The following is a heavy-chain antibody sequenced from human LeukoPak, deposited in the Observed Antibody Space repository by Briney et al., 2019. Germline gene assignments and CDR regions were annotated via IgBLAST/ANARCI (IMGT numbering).Heavy chain of an antibody. J-gene: IGHJ4*02. CDR3: AKDLLHGSGSYSWGVFDY. CDR2: VSGSGRTT. CDR1: GFTFSSDS. Sequence: GGSLRLSCAASGFTFSSDSMNWVRQAPGKGLEWVSGVSGSGRTTVYADSVKGRFTISRDNSKSMIFLEMNSLGAEDTAVYYCAKDLLHGSGSYSWGVFDYWGQGALVTVSS. V-gene: IGHV3-23*01. D-gene: IGHD3-10*01.